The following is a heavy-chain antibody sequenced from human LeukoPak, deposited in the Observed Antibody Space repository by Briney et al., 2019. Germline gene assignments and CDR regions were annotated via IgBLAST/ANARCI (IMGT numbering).Heavy chain of an antibody. V-gene: IGHV3-48*02. J-gene: IGHJ4*02. CDR3: AGAMVRGLPYYFDY. Sequence: GGSLSLSCAASGFTFSTYSMNWVRQAPGKGLEWVSYISSSSSTINYADSVKGRFTISRDNAKTSLYLQMNGLRDEDTAVYYCAGAMVRGLPYYFDYWGQGTLVTVSS. CDR1: GFTFSTYS. CDR2: ISSSSSTI. D-gene: IGHD3-10*01.